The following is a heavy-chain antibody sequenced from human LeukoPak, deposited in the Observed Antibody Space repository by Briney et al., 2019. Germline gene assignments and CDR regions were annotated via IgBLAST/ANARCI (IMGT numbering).Heavy chain of an antibody. CDR3: GRPQTPTNYDFWSGYYHGGMDV. Sequence: SAETLSLTCAVHGGSFSGYYWSWIRHPPGEGLEWIAEINHSGSTNYKPPFKSQVTIQVDKTKKQIYLKLTSETPANTAEYYSGRPQTPTNYDFWSGYYHGGMDVWGQGTRVTVS. D-gene: IGHD3-3*01. J-gene: IGHJ6*02. V-gene: IGHV4-34*01. CDR1: GGSFSGYY. CDR2: INHSGST.